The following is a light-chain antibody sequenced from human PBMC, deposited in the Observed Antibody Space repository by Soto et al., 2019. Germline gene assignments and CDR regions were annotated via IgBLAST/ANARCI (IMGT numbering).Light chain of an antibody. CDR2: DAS. Sequence: ERVMTQSPVTRSVSPGESVTLSCRASQSVRNSLLAWYQQKPGQPPRLLIYDASTRATATPERFSGSGSGTDFTLTISRLEPEDFAVYYCHQYDTIVQTFGQGTKVDI. V-gene: IGKV3-20*01. CDR3: HQYDTIVQT. J-gene: IGKJ1*01. CDR1: QSVRNSL.